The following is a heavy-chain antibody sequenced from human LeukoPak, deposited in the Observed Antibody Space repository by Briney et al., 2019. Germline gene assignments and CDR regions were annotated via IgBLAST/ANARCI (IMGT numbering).Heavy chain of an antibody. Sequence: RPSETLSLTCTVSGGSISSYYWSWIRQPPGKGLEWIGYIYYSGSTYYNPSLRSRVTISVDTSKNQFSLKLSSLTAADTAVYYCAGDRYYYDSSGYPLDYWGQGNLVTVSS. CDR1: GGSISSYY. CDR2: IYYSGST. J-gene: IGHJ4*02. CDR3: AGDRYYYDSSGYPLDY. V-gene: IGHV4-59*12. D-gene: IGHD3-22*01.